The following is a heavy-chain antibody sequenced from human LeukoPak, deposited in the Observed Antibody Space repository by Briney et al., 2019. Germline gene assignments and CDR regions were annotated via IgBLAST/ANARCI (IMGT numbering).Heavy chain of an antibody. CDR1: GSAFNTYA. D-gene: IGHD3-10*01. J-gene: IGHJ4*02. Sequence: PGRSLRLSCEASGSAFNTYAMHWVRQAPGKGLEWVTLIWHDGSHKFYIDSVRGRFTISRDNSKNTVYLQMNGLRAEDTAVYYCAREILGSGSYPDYWGQGTLVAVSS. V-gene: IGHV3-33*01. CDR2: IWHDGSHK. CDR3: AREILGSGSYPDY.